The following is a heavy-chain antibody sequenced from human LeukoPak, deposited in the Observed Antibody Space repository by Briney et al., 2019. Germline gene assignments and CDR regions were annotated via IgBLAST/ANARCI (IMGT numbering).Heavy chain of an antibody. D-gene: IGHD3-22*01. J-gene: IGHJ4*02. Sequence: GGSLRLSCSASGFSFSSYPMHWVRQAPGKGLEYVSGITSNGGSTYYADSVKGRFTISRDNSKNTLYLQMSSLRAEDTALYYCVTLGSGYYRYWGQGTLVTVSS. CDR2: ITSNGGST. CDR1: GFSFSSYP. V-gene: IGHV3-64D*09. CDR3: VTLGSGYYRY.